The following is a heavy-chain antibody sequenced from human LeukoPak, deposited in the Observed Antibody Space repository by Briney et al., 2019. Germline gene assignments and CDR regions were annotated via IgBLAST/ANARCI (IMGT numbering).Heavy chain of an antibody. V-gene: IGHV3-9*01. CDR2: IRWNSDSI. D-gene: IGHD2-21*02. CDR3: ARDGCGANCLPDF. Sequence: GGSLRLSCVASGFTFDNYAMHWVRQVPGKGLEWVSGIRWNSDSIVYADSAKGRFTISRDNAKNSLYLQMNSLRAEDTAFYYCARDGCGANCLPDFWGQGTLVTVSS. CDR1: GFTFDNYA. J-gene: IGHJ4*02.